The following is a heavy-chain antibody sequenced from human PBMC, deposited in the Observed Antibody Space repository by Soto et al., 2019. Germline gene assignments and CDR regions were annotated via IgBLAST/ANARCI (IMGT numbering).Heavy chain of an antibody. CDR3: ARDLFPGSSGWDGGFCFDY. V-gene: IGHV1-3*01. CDR1: GYTFTSYA. D-gene: IGHD6-19*01. Sequence: QVQLVQSGAEVKKPGASVKVSCKASGYTFTSYAMHWVRQAPGQRLEWMGWINAGNGNTKYSQEFQGRVTITRDTSASTAYMELSSLRSEDTAVYYCARDLFPGSSGWDGGFCFDYRGQGTLVTVSS. J-gene: IGHJ4*02. CDR2: INAGNGNT.